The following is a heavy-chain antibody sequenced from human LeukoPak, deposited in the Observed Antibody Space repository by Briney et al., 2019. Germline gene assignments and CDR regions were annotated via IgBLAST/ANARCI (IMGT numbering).Heavy chain of an antibody. CDR3: ARDLSSGGWTLEFDY. Sequence: AAVKVSCKTSGYMFTTYGITWVRQAPGQGLQWMGWISAHSGNTKYAEKFQGRVTPTTDTSTSTGYLELGSLTSDDTAVYYCARDLSSGGWTLEFDYWGQGTQATVAS. D-gene: IGHD6-25*01. CDR1: GYMFTTYG. J-gene: IGHJ4*02. CDR2: ISAHSGNT. V-gene: IGHV1-18*04.